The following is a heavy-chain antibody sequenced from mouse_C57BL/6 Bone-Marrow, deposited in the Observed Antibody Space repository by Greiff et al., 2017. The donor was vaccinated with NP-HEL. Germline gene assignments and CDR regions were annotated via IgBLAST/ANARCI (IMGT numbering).Heavy chain of an antibody. Sequence: DVQLQESGPELVKPGASVKIPCKASGYTFTDYNMDWVKQSHGKSLEWIGDINPNNGGTNYKQKFKGKATLTVDKSSSTAYMELRILTSLDTSVYYCAIFAYWGQGPLVTVSA. J-gene: IGHJ3*01. CDR1: GYTFTDYN. V-gene: IGHV1-18*01. CDR2: INPNNGGT. CDR3: AIFAY.